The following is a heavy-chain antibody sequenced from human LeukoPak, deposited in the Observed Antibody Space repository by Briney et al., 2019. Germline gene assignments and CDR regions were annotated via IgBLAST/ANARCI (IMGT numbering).Heavy chain of an antibody. CDR1: GFTFSNYW. D-gene: IGHD3-16*02. CDR2: IKQDGSER. CDR3: ARGSMHIYHLYTDY. Sequence: GGSLRLSCAAYGFTFSNYWVSWFRQAPGQGLEWVACIKQDGSERYYVDSVKGRFTISRDNAKNSLFLQLSSLRGEDTAVYYCARGSMHIYHLYTDYWGQGTLVTVSS. J-gene: IGHJ4*02. V-gene: IGHV3-7*01.